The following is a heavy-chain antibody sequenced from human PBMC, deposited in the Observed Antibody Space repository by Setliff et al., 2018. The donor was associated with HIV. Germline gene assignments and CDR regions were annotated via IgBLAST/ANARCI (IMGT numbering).Heavy chain of an antibody. CDR3: ARQLSNSFDY. CDR2: ISPDNANT. V-gene: IGHV1-2*02. CDR1: GYTFTDYF. D-gene: IGHD1-1*01. J-gene: IGHJ4*02. Sequence: ASVKVSCKSSGYTFTDYFMHWVRQAPGQGLEWMGWISPDNANTRISQRFRGSVTMTRDRSINTAYMEFSGLTSDDTAIYYCARQLSNSFDYWGQGTLVTVSS.